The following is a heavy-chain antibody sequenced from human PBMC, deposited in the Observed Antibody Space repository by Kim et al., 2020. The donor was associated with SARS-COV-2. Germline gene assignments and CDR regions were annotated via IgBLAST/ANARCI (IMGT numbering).Heavy chain of an antibody. CDR3: ARDQRSYGDLLFPCDS. CDR1: GFNFRSYG. CDR2: ISYDGGNK. D-gene: IGHD4-17*01. J-gene: IGHJ4*02. Sequence: GGSLRLSCAASGFNFRSYGMHWVRQAPGMGLEWLAFISYDGGNKYYGDSLKGRFTISRDNSKNTLYLQVSSLRTADTAVYYCARDQRSYGDLLFPCDSWGQGTLVTVSS. V-gene: IGHV3-30*03.